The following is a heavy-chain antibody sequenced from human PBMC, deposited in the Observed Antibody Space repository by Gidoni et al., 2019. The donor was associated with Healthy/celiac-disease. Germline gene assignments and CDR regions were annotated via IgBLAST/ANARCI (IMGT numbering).Heavy chain of an antibody. D-gene: IGHD5-18*01. CDR1: GGSFSGYY. Sequence: QVQLQQWGAGLLKPSETLSLTCAVYGGSFSGYYWSWIRHPPVKGLEWIGEFNHSGSTNYNQSLKSRVTISVDTSKNQFSLKLSSVTAADTAVYYCASGLVDTAMVTIGDYWGQGTLVTVSS. J-gene: IGHJ4*02. CDR2: FNHSGST. CDR3: ASGLVDTAMVTIGDY. V-gene: IGHV4-34*01.